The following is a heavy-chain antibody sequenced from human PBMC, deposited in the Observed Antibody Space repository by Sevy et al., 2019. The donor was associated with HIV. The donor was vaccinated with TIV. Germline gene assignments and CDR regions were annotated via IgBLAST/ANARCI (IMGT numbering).Heavy chain of an antibody. D-gene: IGHD3-22*01. CDR3: ASLPNNYYDISGYSGDDAFDL. V-gene: IGHV3-33*03. CDR1: GFTFSNYG. J-gene: IGHJ3*01. Sequence: GSLRLSCAASGFTFSNYGMHWVRQAPGKGLEWVAVIWNDRSNEHYADSVKGRFTISRDNSKNTLYLQTNSLRAEDTAVYYCASLPNNYYDISGYSGDDAFDLWGQGTMVTVSS. CDR2: IWNDRSNE.